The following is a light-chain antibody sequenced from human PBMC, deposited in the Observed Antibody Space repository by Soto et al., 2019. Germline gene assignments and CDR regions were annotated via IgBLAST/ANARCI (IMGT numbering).Light chain of an antibody. CDR2: DAS. Sequence: EIVLTQSPDTLSLSPGERATLSCRASQSVRSYLVWYQQKPGQAPRLLIYDASNRATGIPARFSGSGSGTDFTLTISSLEPEDFAVYYCQQRSSWPLTFGGGTKVEMK. J-gene: IGKJ4*01. CDR1: QSVRSY. V-gene: IGKV3-11*01. CDR3: QQRSSWPLT.